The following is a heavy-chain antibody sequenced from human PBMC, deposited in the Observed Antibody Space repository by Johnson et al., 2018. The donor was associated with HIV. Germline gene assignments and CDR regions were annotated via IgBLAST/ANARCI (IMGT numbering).Heavy chain of an antibody. CDR3: ARDRPGGRCADAFDI. J-gene: IGHJ3*02. CDR1: GFTFSSYA. V-gene: IGHV3-30-3*01. D-gene: IGHD3-16*01. CDR2: ISYDGSNK. Sequence: QVQVVESGGGVVQPGRSLRLSCAASGFTFSSYAMHWVRQAPGKGLEWVAVISYDGSNKYYADSVKGRFTISRDNSKNTLYLQMNSLRAEDTAVYYCARDRPGGRCADAFDIWGQGTMVTVSS.